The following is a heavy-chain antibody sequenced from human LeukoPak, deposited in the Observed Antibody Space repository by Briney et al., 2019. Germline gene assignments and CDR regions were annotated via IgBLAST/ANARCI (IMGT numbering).Heavy chain of an antibody. CDR2: ISSSGSTI. J-gene: IGHJ6*02. CDR1: GFTFSSYE. CDR3: ARDYYGSGSYYYYYYGMDV. V-gene: IGHV3-48*03. Sequence: PGGSLRLSCAASGFTFSSYEMNWVRQAPGKGLEWVSYISSSGSTIYYADSVKGRFTISRDNAKNSLYLQMNSLRAEDTAAYYCARDYYGSGSYYYYYYGMDVWGQGTTVTVSS. D-gene: IGHD3-10*01.